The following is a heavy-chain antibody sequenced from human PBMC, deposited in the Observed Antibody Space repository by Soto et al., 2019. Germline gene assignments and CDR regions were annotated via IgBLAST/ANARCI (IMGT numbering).Heavy chain of an antibody. V-gene: IGHV1-69*01. CDR1: EGTFNSYA. CDR3: ASGASRWYPYYFDS. J-gene: IGHJ4*02. D-gene: IGHD6-13*01. Sequence: QAQVVQSGAEVRKPGSSVKLSCKASEGTFNSYAIAWVRQAPGQGLEWMGGIIPYYNTLNYAQKFQDRVTSTAGDSTNTVYIELSSLRSDDTAVYFCASGASRWYPYYFDSWAQGTLVTVSS. CDR2: IIPYYNTL.